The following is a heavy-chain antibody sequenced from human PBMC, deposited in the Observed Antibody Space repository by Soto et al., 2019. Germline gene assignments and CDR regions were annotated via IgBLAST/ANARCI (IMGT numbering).Heavy chain of an antibody. CDR2: IYYSGST. Sequence: QVQLQESGPGLVKPSQTLSLTCTVSGGSISSGDYYWSWIRQPPGKGLEWIGYIYYSGSTYYNPSLKSRVTISVDTSKNQFSLKLSSVTAADTAVYYCARAIMITFGGGWDLGMDVWGQGTTVTVSS. V-gene: IGHV4-30-4*01. CDR3: ARAIMITFGGGWDLGMDV. J-gene: IGHJ6*02. CDR1: GGSISSGDYY. D-gene: IGHD3-16*01.